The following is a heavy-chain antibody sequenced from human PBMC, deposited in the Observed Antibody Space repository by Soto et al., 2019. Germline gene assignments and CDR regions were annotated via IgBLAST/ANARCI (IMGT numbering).Heavy chain of an antibody. CDR1: GGSISSGRW. CDR3: STRRGRLYRLDV. D-gene: IGHD1-26*01. J-gene: IGHJ6*02. V-gene: IGHV4-4*02. CDR2: IYHSGDT. Sequence: SETLSLTCAVSGGSISSGRWWTWVRQTPGQGLEWLGEIYHSGDTDYNPSLKSRVSISVDRSKSQFSLNLTSVTAADTAVYYCSTRRGRLYRLDVWGQGTTVTVSS.